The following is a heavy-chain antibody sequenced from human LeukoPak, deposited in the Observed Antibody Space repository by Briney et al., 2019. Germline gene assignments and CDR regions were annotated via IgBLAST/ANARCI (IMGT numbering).Heavy chain of an antibody. J-gene: IGHJ4*02. V-gene: IGHV3-53*01. Sequence: GGSLRLSCAASGFSVSTNYMSWVRQAPGKGLEWVSVIYSSGSTYYADSVKGRFTISRDTSENTVYLQMSSLRADDTAVYYCARRQDDSPLGYWGQGTLVTVSS. CDR1: GFSVSTNY. CDR2: IYSSGST. D-gene: IGHD3-9*01. CDR3: ARRQDDSPLGY.